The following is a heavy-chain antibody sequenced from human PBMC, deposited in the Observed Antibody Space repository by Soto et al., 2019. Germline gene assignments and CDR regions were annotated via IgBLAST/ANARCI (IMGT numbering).Heavy chain of an antibody. CDR1: GGSISSGGYY. D-gene: IGHD3-9*01. Sequence: HVQLQESGPGLVKPSQTLSLTCTVSGGSISSGGYYWSWIRQHPGKGLEWIGYIYYSGSTYYNPSLKCRVTISVDTSKNQFSLKLSFVTAADTAVYYCARANYDILTGYYTPLGSVAFDIWGQGTMVTVSS. CDR3: ARANYDILTGYYTPLGSVAFDI. J-gene: IGHJ3*02. V-gene: IGHV4-31*03. CDR2: IYYSGST.